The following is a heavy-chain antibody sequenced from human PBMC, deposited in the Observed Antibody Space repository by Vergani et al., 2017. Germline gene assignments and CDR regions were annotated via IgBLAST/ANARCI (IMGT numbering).Heavy chain of an antibody. Sequence: EVQLVESGGGLVQPGGSLRLSCAASGFTFSSYWMSWVRQAPGKGLEWVANIKQDGSEKYYVYSVKGRFTISRDNAKNSLYLQMNSLRAEDTAVYYCARENGVATRGYYMDVWGKGTTVTVSS. V-gene: IGHV3-7*01. CDR1: GFTFSSYW. J-gene: IGHJ6*03. CDR3: ARENGVATRGYYMDV. D-gene: IGHD5-12*01. CDR2: IKQDGSEK.